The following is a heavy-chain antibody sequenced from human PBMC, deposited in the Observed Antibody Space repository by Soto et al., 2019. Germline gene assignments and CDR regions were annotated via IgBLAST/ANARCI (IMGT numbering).Heavy chain of an antibody. CDR2: ISGSGGST. V-gene: IGHV3-23*01. CDR3: AKTVADQQLILNYYYYGMDV. CDR1: GFTFSSYA. Sequence: VQLLESGGGLVQPGGSLRLSCAASGFTFSSYAMSWVRQAPGKGLEWVSAISGSGGSTYYADSVKGRFTISRDNSKNTLYLQMNSLRAEDTAVYYCAKTVADQQLILNYYYYGMDVWGQGTTVTVSS. J-gene: IGHJ6*02. D-gene: IGHD6-13*01.